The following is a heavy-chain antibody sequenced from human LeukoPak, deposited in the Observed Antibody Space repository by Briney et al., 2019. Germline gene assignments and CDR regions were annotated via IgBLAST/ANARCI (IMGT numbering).Heavy chain of an antibody. CDR1: GFTFSSYA. V-gene: IGHV3-20*01. J-gene: IGHJ3*02. Sequence: PGGSLRLSCAASGFTFSSYAMSWVRQAPGKGLEWVSGINWNGGSTGYADSVKGRFTISRDNAKNSLYLQMNSLRAEDTALYHCARVSGYYDRGAFDIWGQGTMVTVSS. CDR3: ARVSGYYDRGAFDI. D-gene: IGHD3-22*01. CDR2: INWNGGST.